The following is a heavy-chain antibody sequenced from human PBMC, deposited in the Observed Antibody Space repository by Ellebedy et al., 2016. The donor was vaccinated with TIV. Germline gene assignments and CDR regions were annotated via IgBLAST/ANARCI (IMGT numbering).Heavy chain of an antibody. CDR1: GFTFSSNW. V-gene: IGHV3-74*01. J-gene: IGHJ5*01. D-gene: IGHD6-19*01. CDR3: VGGWYFNS. CDR2: IKNDGSST. Sequence: ETLSLTCVASGFTFSSNWMYWVRQVPGKGLVWVSRIKNDGSSTNYADSVKGRFTISRDNAKNTLYLQMDSLGVDDTAVYYCVGGWYFNSWGQGTLVTVSS.